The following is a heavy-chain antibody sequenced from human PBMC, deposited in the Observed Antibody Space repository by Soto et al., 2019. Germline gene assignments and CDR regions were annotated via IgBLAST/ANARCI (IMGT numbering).Heavy chain of an antibody. V-gene: IGHV1-69*05. CDR1: GGTFSSYA. Sequence: SVKVSCKASGGTFSSYAISWVRQAPGQGLEWMGGIIPIFGTANYAQKLQGRVTMTTDTSTSTAYMELRSLRSDDTAVYYCARSGGYDVDYWGQGTLVTVSS. J-gene: IGHJ4*02. CDR2: IIPIFGTA. CDR3: ARSGGYDVDY. D-gene: IGHD5-12*01.